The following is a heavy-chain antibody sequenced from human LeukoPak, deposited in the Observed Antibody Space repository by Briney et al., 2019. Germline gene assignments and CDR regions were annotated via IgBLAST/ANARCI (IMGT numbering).Heavy chain of an antibody. V-gene: IGHV3-NL1*01. CDR1: GFTFSSYG. CDR2: IYSGGST. CDR3: TRGTPEYSSSWYDY. D-gene: IGHD6-13*01. Sequence: GGSLRLSCAASGFTFSSYGMHWVRQAPGKGLEWVSVIYSGGSTYYADSVKGRFTISRDNAKNTMYLQMNSLRAEDTAVYYCTRGTPEYSSSWYDYWGQGTLVTVSS. J-gene: IGHJ4*02.